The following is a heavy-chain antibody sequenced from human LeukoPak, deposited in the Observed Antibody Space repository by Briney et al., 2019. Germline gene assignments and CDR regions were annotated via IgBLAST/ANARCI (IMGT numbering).Heavy chain of an antibody. CDR2: INHSRST. J-gene: IGHJ4*02. CDR1: GGSFSGYY. CDR3: AREVSDYDILTGWIDY. V-gene: IGHV4-34*01. Sequence: SETLSLTCAVYGGSFSGYYWSWIRQPPGKGLEWIGEINHSRSTNYSPSLKSRVTISVGTSKSQFSLKLSSVTAADTAVYYCAREVSDYDILTGWIDYWGQGTLVSVSS. D-gene: IGHD3-9*01.